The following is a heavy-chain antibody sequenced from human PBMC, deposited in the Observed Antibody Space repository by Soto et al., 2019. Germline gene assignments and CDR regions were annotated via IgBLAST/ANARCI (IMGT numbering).Heavy chain of an antibody. V-gene: IGHV3-30-3*01. J-gene: IGHJ4*02. CDR2: ISYDGSNK. CDR1: GFTFSSYA. D-gene: IGHD5-18*01. Sequence: QVQLVESGGGVVQPGRSLRLSCAASGFTFSSYAMHWVRQAPGKGLEWVAVISYDGSNKYYADSVKGRFTISRDNSKNTLYLQMNSLRAEDTAVYYCARDRRGYIYGYALDYWGQGTLVTVSS. CDR3: ARDRRGYIYGYALDY.